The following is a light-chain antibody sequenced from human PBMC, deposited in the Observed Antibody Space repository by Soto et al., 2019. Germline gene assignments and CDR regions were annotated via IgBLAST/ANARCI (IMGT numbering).Light chain of an antibody. V-gene: IGKV3-20*01. CDR2: DAS. CDR1: QSVPSRY. J-gene: IGKJ1*01. Sequence: EIVLTPSPGTLSLPPVERATLSCRASQSVPSRYLAWYQQIPGQAPRLLIYDASNRATGIPPRFSGSGSGTEFTLTISSLQAEDVAVYYCQQYYSTPTFGQGTKVDI. CDR3: QQYYSTPT.